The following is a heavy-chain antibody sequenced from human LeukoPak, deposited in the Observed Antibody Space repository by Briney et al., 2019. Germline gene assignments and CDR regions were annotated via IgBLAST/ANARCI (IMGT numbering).Heavy chain of an antibody. J-gene: IGHJ4*02. CDR3: ATPYYGSQSFLGY. Sequence: GGSLRLSCAASGLAFSSYGMNWVRQAPGKGLEWVSYISSSSSTIYYADSVKGRFTISRDNAKNSLYLQMNSLRAEDTAVYYCATPYYGSQSFLGYWGQGTLVTVSS. CDR2: ISSSSSTI. D-gene: IGHD3-10*01. V-gene: IGHV3-48*01. CDR1: GLAFSSYG.